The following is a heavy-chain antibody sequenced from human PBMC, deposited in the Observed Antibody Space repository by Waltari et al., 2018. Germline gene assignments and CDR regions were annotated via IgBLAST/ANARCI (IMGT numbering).Heavy chain of an antibody. CDR1: GYSFTGYF. CDR2: INPNSGGT. J-gene: IGHJ4*02. D-gene: IGHD1-26*01. V-gene: IGHV1-2*04. CDR3: ARGRGVGAADY. Sequence: QVQLVQSGAEVKKPGASVKVSCKASGYSFTGYFVHWVRQAPGQGLEWMGWINPNSGGTNYAQKFQGWVTMTRDTSINTAYIELSRVTSDDTAVYYCARGRGVGAADYWGQGTLVTVSP.